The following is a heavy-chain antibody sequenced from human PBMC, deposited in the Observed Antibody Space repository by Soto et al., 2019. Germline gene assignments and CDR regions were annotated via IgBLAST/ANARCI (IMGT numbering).Heavy chain of an antibody. Sequence: NPSETLSLTCTVSGGTIRSSNYYWAWIRQPPGKGLEWIGSIYYSGSTYYNPSLKSRVTISVDTSKNQFSLKLSSVTAADTAVYYCARPGIAAAVVVAGNKYYYGMDVWGQGTTVTVSS. CDR3: ARPGIAAAVVVAGNKYYYGMDV. D-gene: IGHD6-13*01. V-gene: IGHV4-39*01. J-gene: IGHJ6*02. CDR1: GGTIRSSNYY. CDR2: IYYSGST.